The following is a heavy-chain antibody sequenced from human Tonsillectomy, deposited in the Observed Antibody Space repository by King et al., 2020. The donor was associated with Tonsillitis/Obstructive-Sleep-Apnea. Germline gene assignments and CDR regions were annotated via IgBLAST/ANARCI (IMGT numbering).Heavy chain of an antibody. CDR3: AREGVGDGSGYGVLGDAFDI. D-gene: IGHD3-22*01. Sequence: QLQESGPGLVKPSETLSLTCTVSGGSISSYYWSWIRQPPGKGLEWIGYIYYSGSTNYNPSLKSRVTISVDTSKNQFSLKLSSVTAADTAVYYCAREGVGDGSGYGVLGDAFDIWGQGTMVTVSS. CDR1: GGSISSYY. CDR2: IYYSGST. J-gene: IGHJ3*02. V-gene: IGHV4-59*01.